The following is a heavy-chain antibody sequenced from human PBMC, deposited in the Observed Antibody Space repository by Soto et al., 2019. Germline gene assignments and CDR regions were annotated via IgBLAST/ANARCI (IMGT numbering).Heavy chain of an antibody. Sequence: QMQLVQSGPEVKKPGTSVKVSCKASGFTFTSSAVQWMRQARGQRLEWIGWIVVGSGNTNYAQKFQERVTITRDMSTSTAYMELSSLRSEDTAVYYCAAGIVATTEGYYYYGMDVWGQGTTVTVSS. CDR2: IVVGSGNT. CDR3: AAGIVATTEGYYYYGMDV. V-gene: IGHV1-58*01. D-gene: IGHD5-12*01. CDR1: GFTFTSSA. J-gene: IGHJ6*02.